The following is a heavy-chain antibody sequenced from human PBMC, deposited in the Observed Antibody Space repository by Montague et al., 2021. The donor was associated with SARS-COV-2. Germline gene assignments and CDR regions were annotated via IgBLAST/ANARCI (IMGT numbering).Heavy chain of an antibody. D-gene: IGHD3-22*01. CDR1: GGSISTYY. CDR3: ARGHLSVSMIVVVFTSASYYFDY. V-gene: IGHV4-59*12. Sequence: SETLSLTCTVSGGSISTYYWSWIRQSPGKGPEWIGVIKQSGSTNYNPSLKSRGTISVDTSKNQFSLKLTSVTAADTAVYFCARGHLSVSMIVVVFTSASYYFDYWGQGAQVTVSS. J-gene: IGHJ4*02. CDR2: IKQSGST.